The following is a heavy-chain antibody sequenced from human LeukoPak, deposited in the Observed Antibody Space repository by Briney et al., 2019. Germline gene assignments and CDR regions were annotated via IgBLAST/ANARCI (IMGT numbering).Heavy chain of an antibody. CDR2: IYYSGST. Sequence: SQTLSLTCTVSGGSINSGGYYWSWIRQHPGKGLEWIGYIYYSGSTYYNPSLKSRVTISVDTSENQFSLKLISVTAADTAVYYCSGSYYNGTSYWGQGTLVTVSS. V-gene: IGHV4-31*03. D-gene: IGHD3-10*01. J-gene: IGHJ4*02. CDR3: SGSYYNGTSY. CDR1: GGSINSGGYY.